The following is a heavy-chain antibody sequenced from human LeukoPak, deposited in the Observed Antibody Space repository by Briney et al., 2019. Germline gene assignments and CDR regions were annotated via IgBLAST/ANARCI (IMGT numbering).Heavy chain of an antibody. Sequence: ASVKVSCKASGYTFTGYYMHWVRQAPGQGLEWMGWINPNSGGTNYAQKFQGRVTMTRDTSISTAYMELSRLRSDDTAVYYCARVRSSGWYATYWGQGTLVTVSS. J-gene: IGHJ4*02. CDR1: GYTFTGYY. V-gene: IGHV1-2*02. CDR2: INPNSGGT. D-gene: IGHD6-19*01. CDR3: ARVRSSGWYATY.